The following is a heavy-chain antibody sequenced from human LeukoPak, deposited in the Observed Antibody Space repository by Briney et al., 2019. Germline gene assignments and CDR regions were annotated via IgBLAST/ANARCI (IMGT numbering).Heavy chain of an antibody. V-gene: IGHV3-7*01. CDR1: GFTFSSYW. J-gene: IGHJ4*02. Sequence: GGSLRLSCAASGFTFSSYWMSWVRQAPGKGLEWVANIKQDGSEKYYVDSVKGRFTISRDNAKNSLYLQMNSLRAEDTAVYYCARGYYGSGSYYPLWGQGTLVTVSS. CDR3: ARGYYGSGSYYPL. D-gene: IGHD3-10*01. CDR2: IKQDGSEK.